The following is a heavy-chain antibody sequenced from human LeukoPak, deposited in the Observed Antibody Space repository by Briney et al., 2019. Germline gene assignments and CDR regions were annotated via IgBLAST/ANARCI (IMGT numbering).Heavy chain of an antibody. Sequence: SETLSLTCTVSGGSISSSSYYWGWIRQPPGKGLEWIGSIYYSGSTYYNPSLKSRVTISVDTSKNQFSLKLSSVTAPDTAVYYCARGGRYFDWLLVFDYWGQGTLVTVSS. CDR2: IYYSGST. CDR1: GGSISSSSYY. D-gene: IGHD3-9*01. V-gene: IGHV4-39*07. CDR3: ARGGRYFDWLLVFDY. J-gene: IGHJ4*02.